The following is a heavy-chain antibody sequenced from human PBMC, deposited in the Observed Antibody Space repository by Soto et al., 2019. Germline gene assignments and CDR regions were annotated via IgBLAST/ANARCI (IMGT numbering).Heavy chain of an antibody. J-gene: IGHJ4*02. CDR3: TIQNARGVPDY. CDR2: IKSKTDGGTT. Sequence: GGALRLSCAASGFTFSNAWMNWVRQAPGKGLEWVGRIKSKTDGGTTDYAAPVKGRFTISRDDSKNTLYLQMNSLKTEDTAVYYCTIQNARGVPDYWGQGTLVTVSS. V-gene: IGHV3-15*07. D-gene: IGHD3-10*01. CDR1: GFTFSNAW.